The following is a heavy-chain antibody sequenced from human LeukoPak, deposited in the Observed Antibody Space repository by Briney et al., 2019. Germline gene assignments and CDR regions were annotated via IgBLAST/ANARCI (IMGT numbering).Heavy chain of an antibody. D-gene: IGHD1-1*01. CDR2: IYSGGST. CDR1: GFTVSSNY. J-gene: IGHJ6*02. CDR3: ARRLERLFEYYYYGMDV. V-gene: IGHV3-66*01. Sequence: GGSLRLSCAASGFTVSSNYMSWVRQAPGKGLEWVSVIYSGGSTYYADSVKGRFTISSDKSKNTLYLQMNSLRAEDTAVYYCARRLERLFEYYYYGMDVWGQGTTVTVSS.